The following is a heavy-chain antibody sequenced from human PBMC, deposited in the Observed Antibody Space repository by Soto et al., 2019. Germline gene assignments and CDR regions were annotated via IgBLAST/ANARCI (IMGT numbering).Heavy chain of an antibody. CDR3: TTDQRFLEWLFSYGMDV. V-gene: IGHV3-15*01. J-gene: IGHJ6*04. Sequence: PGWSLRLSCAASGFTFSNALMSWVRHAPGKELEWVVRIKSKTDGGTTDYAAPVKGRFTISRDDSKNTLYLQMNSLKTEDTAVYHCTTDQRFLEWLFSYGMDVWGKGTTVTVSS. CDR1: GFTFSNAL. D-gene: IGHD3-3*01. CDR2: IKSKTDGGTT.